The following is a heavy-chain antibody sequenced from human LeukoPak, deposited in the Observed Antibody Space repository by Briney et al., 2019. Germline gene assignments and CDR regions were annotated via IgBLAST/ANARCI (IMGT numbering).Heavy chain of an antibody. CDR2: IIPIFGIA. CDR3: ARGSGIATAGTTDEDWFDP. CDR1: GGTFSSYA. V-gene: IGHV1-69*04. J-gene: IGHJ5*02. Sequence: GSSVKVSCKASGGTFSSYAISWVRQAPGQELEWMGRIIPIFGIANYAQKFQGRVTITADKSTSTAYMELSSLRSEDTAVYYCARGSGIATAGTTDEDWFDPWGEGTLVTASS. D-gene: IGHD6-13*01.